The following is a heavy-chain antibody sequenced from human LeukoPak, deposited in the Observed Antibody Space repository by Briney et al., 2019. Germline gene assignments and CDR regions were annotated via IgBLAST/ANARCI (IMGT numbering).Heavy chain of an antibody. CDR1: GFTFDDYA. D-gene: IGHD2-15*01. Sequence: PGGSLRLSCAASGFTFDDYAMHWVRQAPGKGLEWVSGISWNSGSIGYADSVKGRFTISRDNAKNSLYLQMNSLRAEDTALYYCAKDMARRRDCSGGSCYSGLAVWGQGTLVTVSS. CDR2: ISWNSGSI. CDR3: AKDMARRRDCSGGSCYSGLAV. V-gene: IGHV3-9*01. J-gene: IGHJ1*01.